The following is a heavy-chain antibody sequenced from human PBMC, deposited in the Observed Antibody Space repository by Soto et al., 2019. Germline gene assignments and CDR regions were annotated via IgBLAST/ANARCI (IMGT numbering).Heavy chain of an antibody. CDR3: ARDSSYYYDSSGGGMDV. V-gene: IGHV4-30-4*08. CDR2: IYYSGST. D-gene: IGHD3-22*01. J-gene: IGHJ6*02. CDR1: GASMSSGGYY. Sequence: PSETLSLTCTVSGASMSSGGYYWTWIRQSPGKGLEWIGYIYYSGSTYYNPSLKSRVTISVDTSRSQFSLTLSSVTAADTAVYYCARDSSYYYDSSGGGMDVWGQGTTVTVSS.